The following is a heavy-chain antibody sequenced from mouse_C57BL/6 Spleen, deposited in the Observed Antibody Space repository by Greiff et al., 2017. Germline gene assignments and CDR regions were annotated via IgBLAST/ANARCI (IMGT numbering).Heavy chain of an antibody. CDR3: ARRDWDDAMDY. V-gene: IGHV1-52*01. Sequence: QVQLQQPGAELVRPGSSVKLSCKASGYTFTSYWMHWVKQRPIQGLEWIGNIDPSDSETHYNQKFKDKATLTVDKSSSTAYMHLSSLTSEDSAVYYCARRDWDDAMDYWGQGTSVTVSS. J-gene: IGHJ4*01. CDR1: GYTFTSYW. D-gene: IGHD4-1*01. CDR2: IDPSDSET.